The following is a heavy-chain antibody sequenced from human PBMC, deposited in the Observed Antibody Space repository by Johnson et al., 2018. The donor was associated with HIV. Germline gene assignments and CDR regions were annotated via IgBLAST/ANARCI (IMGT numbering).Heavy chain of an antibody. D-gene: IGHD6-13*01. CDR1: GFTFSSYA. CDR2: ISYDGSNK. V-gene: IGHV3-30*04. CDR3: AKGGSSNDAFDI. Sequence: QEQLVESGGGVVQPGRSLRLSCAASGFTFSSYAMHWVRQAPGKGLEWVAVISYDGSNKYYADSVKGRFTISRDNSKNTLYLQMNSLRAEDTAVYYCAKGGSSNDAFDIWGQGTMVTVSS. J-gene: IGHJ3*02.